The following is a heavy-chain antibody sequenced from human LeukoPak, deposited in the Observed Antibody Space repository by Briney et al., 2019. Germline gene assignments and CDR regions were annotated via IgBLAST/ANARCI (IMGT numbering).Heavy chain of an antibody. CDR2: ISSSGSTI. CDR3: ARDYYYGSGRPPLPLGY. V-gene: IGHV3-48*03. CDR1: GFTFSSYE. J-gene: IGHJ4*02. Sequence: GGSLRLSCAASGFTFSSYEMNWVRQAPGKGLEWVSYISSSGSTIYYADSVKGRFTISRDNAKNSLYLQMNSLRAEDTAVYYCARDYYYGSGRPPLPLGYWGQGTLVTVSS. D-gene: IGHD3-10*01.